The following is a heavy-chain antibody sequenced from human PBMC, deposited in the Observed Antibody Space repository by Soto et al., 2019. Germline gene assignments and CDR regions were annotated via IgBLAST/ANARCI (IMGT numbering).Heavy chain of an antibody. CDR1: GGSISSSSYY. CDR2: IYYSGST. V-gene: IGHV4-39*01. J-gene: IGHJ4*02. Sequence: SETLSLTCTVSGGSISSSSYYWGWIRQPPGKGLEWIGSIYYSGSTYYNPSLKSRVTISVDTSKNQFSLKLSSVTAADTAVYYCARSPGIAADYYFDYWGQGTLVTVXS. CDR3: ARSPGIAADYYFDY. D-gene: IGHD6-13*01.